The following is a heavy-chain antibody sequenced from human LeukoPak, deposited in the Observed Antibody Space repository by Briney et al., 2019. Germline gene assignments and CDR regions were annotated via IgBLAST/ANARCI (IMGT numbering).Heavy chain of an antibody. CDR3: ARDDYYYDSSGYAT. J-gene: IGHJ4*02. CDR2: ISSSGSTI. V-gene: IGHV3-11*01. D-gene: IGHD3-22*01. CDR1: GFTFSDYY. Sequence: GGSLRLFCAASGFTFSDYYMSWIRQAPGKGLEWVSYISSSGSTIYYADSVKGRFTISRDNAKNSLYLQMNSLRAEDTAVYYCARDDYYYDSSGYATWGQGTLVTVSS.